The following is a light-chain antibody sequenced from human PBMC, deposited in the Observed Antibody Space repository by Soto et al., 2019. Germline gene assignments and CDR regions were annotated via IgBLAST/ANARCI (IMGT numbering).Light chain of an antibody. J-gene: IGKJ4*01. CDR3: QQYNNWPVVS. CDR2: DAS. V-gene: IGKV3-15*01. Sequence: EIVMTQSPDTVSVYPGERVTLSCRASQSVGSSVAWYQQETGQAPRLLIYDASTRATGIPARFSASGSGTEFTLNISSLQSEDFAVYYCQQYNNWPVVSFGGGTRVEI. CDR1: QSVGSS.